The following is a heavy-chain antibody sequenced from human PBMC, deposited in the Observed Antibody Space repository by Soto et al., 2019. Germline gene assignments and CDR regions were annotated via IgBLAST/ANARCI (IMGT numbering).Heavy chain of an antibody. D-gene: IGHD6-25*01. Sequence: QVQLQESGPGLVKPSQTLSLTCSVSGGSISSAGHYWTWIRQQPGKGLEWIGYIYYSGSTDYNPSLKSRVTISVVRSKNQFSLNLSSVTAADTAIYYCARESGGYDSSTRYGLDVWGQGTTVTVSS. CDR3: ARESGGYDSSTRYGLDV. V-gene: IGHV4-31*03. CDR1: GGSISSAGHY. CDR2: IYYSGST. J-gene: IGHJ6*02.